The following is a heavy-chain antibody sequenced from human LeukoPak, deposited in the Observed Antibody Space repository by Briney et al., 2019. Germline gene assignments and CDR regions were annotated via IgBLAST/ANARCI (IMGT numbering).Heavy chain of an antibody. V-gene: IGHV1-2*02. CDR2: INPNSGGT. D-gene: IGHD2-2*01. Sequence: ASVKVSCKASGYTFTGYYMHWVRQAPGQGLEWMGWINPNSGGTNYAQKFQRRVTMTRDTSISTAYMQLSRLRSDDTAVYYCASGVVVVPAGNWFDPWGQGTLVTVSS. J-gene: IGHJ5*02. CDR1: GYTFTGYY. CDR3: ASGVVVVPAGNWFDP.